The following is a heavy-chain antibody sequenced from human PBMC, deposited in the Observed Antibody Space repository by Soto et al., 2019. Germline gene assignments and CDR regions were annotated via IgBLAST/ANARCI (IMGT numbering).Heavy chain of an antibody. CDR1: GFTFNEYY. J-gene: IGHJ4*02. CDR2: ISSSANTI. Sequence: GGSLRLSCAASGFTFNEYYMSWIRQAPGKGLEWISYISSSANTISYADSVKGRFTISRDNAKNSLYLQMNSLRVEDTAVYYCARISSSGWPFDYWGQGTLVTVSS. D-gene: IGHD6-19*01. CDR3: ARISSSGWPFDY. V-gene: IGHV3-11*01.